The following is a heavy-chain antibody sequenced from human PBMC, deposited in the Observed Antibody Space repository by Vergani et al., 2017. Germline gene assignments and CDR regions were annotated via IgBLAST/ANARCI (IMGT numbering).Heavy chain of an antibody. D-gene: IGHD3-10*01. Sequence: QLQLQESGSGLVKPSQTLSLTCAVSGGYISSGGYYWSWIRQPPGKGLEWIGEINHSGSTNYNPSLKSRVTISVDTSKNQFSLKLSSVTAADTAVYYCARFPLLWFGEYPGGAVDIWGQGTMVTVSS. CDR3: ARFPLLWFGEYPGGAVDI. CDR1: GGYISSGGYY. J-gene: IGHJ3*02. CDR2: INHSGST. V-gene: IGHV4-30-2*01.